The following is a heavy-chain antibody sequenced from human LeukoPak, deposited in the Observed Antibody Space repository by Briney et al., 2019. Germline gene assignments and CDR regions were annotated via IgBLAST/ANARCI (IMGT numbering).Heavy chain of an antibody. Sequence: PSETLSLTCTVSDDSITMYYWTWIRQPPGKGLEWIGYVDHTGSTNFNPSLKSRVTISVDMSKNQFSLKLRSVTAADTAVYYCARTTEGGYSYGYFYYYYMDVWGKGTTVTISS. J-gene: IGHJ6*03. D-gene: IGHD5-18*01. CDR2: VDHTGST. CDR1: DDSITMYY. V-gene: IGHV4-59*01. CDR3: ARTTEGGYSYGYFYYYYMDV.